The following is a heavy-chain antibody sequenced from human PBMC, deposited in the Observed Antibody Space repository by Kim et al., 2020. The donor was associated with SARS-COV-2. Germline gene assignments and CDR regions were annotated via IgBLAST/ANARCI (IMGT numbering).Heavy chain of an antibody. J-gene: IGHJ5*02. V-gene: IGHV1-69*13. D-gene: IGHD3-10*01. CDR2: IIPIFGTA. CDR3: ARNTYYYGSGSYYNWGFDP. CDR1: GGTFSSYA. Sequence: SVKVSCKASGGTFSSYAISWVRHAPGQGLEWMGGIIPIFGTANYAQKFQGRVTITADESTSTAYMELSSLRSEDTAVYYCARNTYYYGSGSYYNWGFDPWGQGTLVTVSS.